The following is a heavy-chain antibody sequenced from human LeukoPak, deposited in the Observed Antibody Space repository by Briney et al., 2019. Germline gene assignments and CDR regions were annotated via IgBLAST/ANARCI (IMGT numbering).Heavy chain of an antibody. V-gene: IGHV4-30-4*01. D-gene: IGHD6-19*01. CDR2: IYYSGST. Sequence: PSQTLSLTCTVSGGSISSGDYYWSWIRQPPGKGLEWIGYIYYSGSTNYNPSLKSRVTISVNTSKNQFSLKLSSVTAADTAVYYCARRIALAGTIWFDPWGQGTLVTVSS. CDR1: GGSISSGDYY. J-gene: IGHJ5*02. CDR3: ARRIALAGTIWFDP.